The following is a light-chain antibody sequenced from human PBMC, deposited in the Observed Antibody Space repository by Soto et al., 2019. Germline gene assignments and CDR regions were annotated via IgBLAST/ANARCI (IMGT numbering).Light chain of an antibody. J-gene: IGLJ1*01. CDR3: CSYAGISTFYV. CDR1: SSDVGSYNL. V-gene: IGLV2-23*02. CDR2: GVN. Sequence: QPVLTQPASVSGSPGQSITISCTRTSSDVGSYNLVSWYQQHPGKAPKLMIYGVNKRPSGVSNRFSGSKSGNTASLTISGLQAEDEADYYCCSYAGISTFYVFGTGTKVTVL.